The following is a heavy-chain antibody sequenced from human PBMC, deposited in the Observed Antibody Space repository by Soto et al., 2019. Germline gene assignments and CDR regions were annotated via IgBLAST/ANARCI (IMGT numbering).Heavy chain of an antibody. D-gene: IGHD3-3*01. V-gene: IGHV4-4*02. Sequence: SETLSLPCAVSGCSISSSNWWSWVRQPPGKGLEWIGEIYHSGSTNYNPSLKSRVTISVDKSKNQFSLKLSPVTAADTAVYYCARLRTTIFGVAPPYYYYGMDVWGQGTTVTVSS. CDR1: GCSISSSNW. CDR3: ARLRTTIFGVAPPYYYYGMDV. CDR2: IYHSGST. J-gene: IGHJ6*02.